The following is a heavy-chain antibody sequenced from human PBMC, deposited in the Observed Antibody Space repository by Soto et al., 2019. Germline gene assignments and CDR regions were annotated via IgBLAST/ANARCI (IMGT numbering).Heavy chain of an antibody. J-gene: IGHJ3*02. CDR2: IIPIFGTA. Sequence: ASVKVSCKASGGTFSSYAISWVRQAPGQGLEWMGGIIPIFGTANYAQKFQGRVTITADESTSTAYMELSSLRSEDTAVYYCARDPGGGGSGYYGAFDIWGQGTMVTVSS. V-gene: IGHV1-69*13. CDR3: ARDPGGGGSGYYGAFDI. D-gene: IGHD3-22*01. CDR1: GGTFSSYA.